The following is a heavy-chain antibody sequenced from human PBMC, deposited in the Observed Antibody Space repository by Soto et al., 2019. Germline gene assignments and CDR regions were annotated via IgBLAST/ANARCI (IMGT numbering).Heavy chain of an antibody. CDR2: IIPIFGTA. Sequence: SVKVSCKASVGTFSSYAISWVRQAPGQGLEWMGGIIPIFGTANYAQKFQGRVTITADESTSTAYMELSSLRSEDTAVYYCARGYCSSTSCGHYYYYGMDDWGQGTTVTV. CDR1: VGTFSSYA. D-gene: IGHD2-2*01. V-gene: IGHV1-69*13. CDR3: ARGYCSSTSCGHYYYYGMDD. J-gene: IGHJ6*02.